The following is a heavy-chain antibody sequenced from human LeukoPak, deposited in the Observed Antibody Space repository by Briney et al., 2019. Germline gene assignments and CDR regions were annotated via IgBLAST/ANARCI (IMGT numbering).Heavy chain of an antibody. J-gene: IGHJ5*02. V-gene: IGHV4-61*02. CDR2: IYTSGST. Sequence: SQTPSLTCTVSGGSISSGSYYWSWIRQPAGKGLEWIGRIYTSGSTNYNPSLKSRVTISVDTSKNQFSLKLSSVTAADTAVYYCARDRNYDFWSGYTNWFDPWGQGTLVTVSS. D-gene: IGHD3-3*01. CDR3: ARDRNYDFWSGYTNWFDP. CDR1: GGSISSGSYY.